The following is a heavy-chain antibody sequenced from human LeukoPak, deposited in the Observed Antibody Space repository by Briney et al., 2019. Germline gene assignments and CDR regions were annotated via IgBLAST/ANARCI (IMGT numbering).Heavy chain of an antibody. CDR3: ARGAPWDIVVVPAAFFDY. CDR1: GGSISSGGYY. V-gene: IGHV4-31*03. CDR2: IYYSGST. J-gene: IGHJ4*02. Sequence: PSQTLSLTCTVSGGSISSGGYYWSWIRQHPGKGLEWIGYIYYSGSTYYNPSLKSRVTISVDTSKNQFSLKLSSVTAADTAVYYCARGAPWDIVVVPAAFFDYWGQRTLVTVSS. D-gene: IGHD2-2*01.